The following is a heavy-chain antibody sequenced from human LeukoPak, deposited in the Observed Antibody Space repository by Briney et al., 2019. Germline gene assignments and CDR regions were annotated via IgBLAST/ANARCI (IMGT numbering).Heavy chain of an antibody. J-gene: IGHJ4*02. CDR3: ARDRDGYYFDY. CDR1: GFTFSSYS. CDR2: ISSSGSTI. V-gene: IGHV3-48*01. Sequence: GGSLRLSCAASGFTFSSYSMNWVRQAPGKGLEWVSYISSSGSTIYYADSVKGRFTISRDNSKNTLYLQMNSLRAEDTAVYYCARDRDGYYFDYWGQGTLVTVSS. D-gene: IGHD5-24*01.